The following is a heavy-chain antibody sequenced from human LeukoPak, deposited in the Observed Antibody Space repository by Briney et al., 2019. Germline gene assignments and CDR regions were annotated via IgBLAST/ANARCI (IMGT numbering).Heavy chain of an antibody. CDR2: INAGNGNT. CDR1: GYTFTSYA. D-gene: IGHD6-19*01. Sequence: ASVKVSCKASGYTFTSYAMHWVRQAPGQRLEWMGWINAGNGNTKYSQKFQGRVTITRDTSASTAYMELSSLRSEDTAVYYCARDTGSGWYYDIWGQGTMVTVSS. V-gene: IGHV1-3*01. CDR3: ARDTGSGWYYDI. J-gene: IGHJ3*02.